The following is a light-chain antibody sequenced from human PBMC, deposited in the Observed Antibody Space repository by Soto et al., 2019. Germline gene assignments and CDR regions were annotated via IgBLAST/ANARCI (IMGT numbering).Light chain of an antibody. CDR1: QSVLYSSNNKNY. CDR2: WAS. CDR3: QQYYSTPRT. J-gene: IGKJ1*01. Sequence: DFVMTQSPDSLAVSLGERATINCKSSQSVLYSSNNKNYLAWYQQKPGQPPKLLIYWASTRESGVPDRFSGSGSGTDFTLTISSRQAEDVAVYYCQQYYSTPRTFGQGTKVEIK. V-gene: IGKV4-1*01.